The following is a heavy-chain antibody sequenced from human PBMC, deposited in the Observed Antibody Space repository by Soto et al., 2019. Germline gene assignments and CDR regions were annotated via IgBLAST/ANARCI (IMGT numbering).Heavy chain of an antibody. J-gene: IGHJ4*02. Sequence: AASVKVSCKASGGTFSSYAISWVRQAPGQGLEWMGGIIPIFGTANYAQKFQGRVTITADESTSTAYMELSSLRSEDTAVYYCARALPGRFLEWLIPFDYWGQGTLVTVSS. D-gene: IGHD3-3*01. V-gene: IGHV1-69*13. CDR2: IIPIFGTA. CDR3: ARALPGRFLEWLIPFDY. CDR1: GGTFSSYA.